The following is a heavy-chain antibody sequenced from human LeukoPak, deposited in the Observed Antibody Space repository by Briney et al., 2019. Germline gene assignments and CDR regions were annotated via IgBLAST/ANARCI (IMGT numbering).Heavy chain of an antibody. Sequence: SVKVSCKASVGTFSSYAISWVRQAPGQGLEWMGGIIPIFGTAIYAQKFQGRVTITADESTSTAYMELSSLRSEDTAVYYCARWRASGGYYYYYYMDVWGKGTTVTVSS. V-gene: IGHV1-69*13. CDR2: IIPIFGTA. CDR1: VGTFSSYA. D-gene: IGHD3-10*01. J-gene: IGHJ6*03. CDR3: ARWRASGGYYYYYYMDV.